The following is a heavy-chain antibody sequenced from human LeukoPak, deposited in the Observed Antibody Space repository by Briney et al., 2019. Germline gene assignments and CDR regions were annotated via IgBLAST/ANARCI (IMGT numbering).Heavy chain of an antibody. D-gene: IGHD6-13*01. J-gene: IGHJ4*02. Sequence: SETLSLTCTVSGGSISSSSYYWGWIRQPPGKGLEWIGSIYYSGSTYYNPSLKSRVTISVDTSKNQFSLKLSSVTAADTAVYYCARDLPYSSSWESIDYWGQGTLVTVSS. CDR2: IYYSGST. CDR3: ARDLPYSSSWESIDY. CDR1: GGSISSSSYY. V-gene: IGHV4-39*02.